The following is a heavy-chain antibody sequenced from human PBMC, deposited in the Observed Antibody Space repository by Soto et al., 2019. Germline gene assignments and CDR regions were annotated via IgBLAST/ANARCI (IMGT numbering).Heavy chain of an antibody. V-gene: IGHV4-59*01. D-gene: IGHD3-9*01. CDR2: IYYSGST. CDR1: GGSISSYY. CDR3: ARDVGDFDWLLSGVGAFDI. J-gene: IGHJ3*02. Sequence: PSETLSLTCTVSGGSISSYYWSWIRQPPGKGLEWIGYIYYSGSTTYNPSLKSRVTISVDTSKNQFSLELSSVTAADTAVYYCARDVGDFDWLLSGVGAFDIWGQRTMVTGSS.